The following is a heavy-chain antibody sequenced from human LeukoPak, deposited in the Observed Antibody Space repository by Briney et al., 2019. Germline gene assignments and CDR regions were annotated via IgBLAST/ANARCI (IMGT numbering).Heavy chain of an antibody. CDR3: TRGAVAGVFDY. CDR1: GFTFGDYA. V-gene: IGHV3-49*04. CDR2: IRSKAYGGTT. D-gene: IGHD6-19*01. J-gene: IGHJ4*02. Sequence: PGGSLRLSCTASGFTFGDYAMSWVRQAPGKGLEWVGFIRSKAYGGTTEYAASVKGRFTISRDDSKSIAYLQMNSLKTEDTAVYYCTRGAVAGVFDYWGQGTLVTVSS.